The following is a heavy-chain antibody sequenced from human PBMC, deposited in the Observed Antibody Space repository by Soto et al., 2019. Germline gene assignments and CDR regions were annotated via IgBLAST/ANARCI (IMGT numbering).Heavy chain of an antibody. Sequence: SETLSLTCAVSGDSISSSNWWTWVRQPPGKGLEWIGDIYHTGITNYNPSLKSRVTILVDKSKNQFSLKLTSVTAADTAVYYCARQGSYWGQGALVTVSS. CDR2: IYHTGIT. CDR1: GDSISSSNW. J-gene: IGHJ4*02. CDR3: ARQGSY. V-gene: IGHV4-4*02.